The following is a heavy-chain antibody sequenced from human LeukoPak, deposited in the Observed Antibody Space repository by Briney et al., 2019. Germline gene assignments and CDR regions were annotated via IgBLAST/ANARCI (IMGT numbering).Heavy chain of an antibody. Sequence: SETLSLTCIVSGDSISTYYWSWVRQPPGKGLEWIGYVSYSGGTNYNSSLKSRVTISVDTSKNQFSLKLSSVTAADTAVYYCAREGDNWFDPWGQGTLVTVSS. CDR3: AREGDNWFDP. J-gene: IGHJ5*02. V-gene: IGHV4-59*01. CDR2: VSYSGGT. CDR1: GDSISTYY.